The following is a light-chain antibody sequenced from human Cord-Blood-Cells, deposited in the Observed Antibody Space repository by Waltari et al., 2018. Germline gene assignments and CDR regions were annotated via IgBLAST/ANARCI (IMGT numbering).Light chain of an antibody. Sequence: EIVMTQSPATLSVSPGERATLSCRASQSLSSNLAWYQQKPGQAPRLLIYGASTRATGIPARFSGSGSGTEFTLTISSLQSEDFAVYYCQQYNNWPPTFGGGTKVEIK. CDR2: GAS. CDR3: QQYNNWPPT. V-gene: IGKV3-15*01. CDR1: QSLSSN. J-gene: IGKJ4*01.